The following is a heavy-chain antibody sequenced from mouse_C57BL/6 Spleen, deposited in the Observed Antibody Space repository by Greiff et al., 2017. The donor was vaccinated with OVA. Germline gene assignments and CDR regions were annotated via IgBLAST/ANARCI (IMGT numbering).Heavy chain of an antibody. J-gene: IGHJ4*01. V-gene: IGHV1-26*01. CDR1: GYTFTDYY. CDR2: INPNNGGT. CDR3: ARRGYGNYYAMDY. Sequence: EVQLQQSGPELVKPGASVKISCKASGYTFTDYYMNWVKQSHGKSLEWIGDINPNNGGTSYNQKFKGKATLTVDKSSSTAYMELRSLTSEDSAVYYCARRGYGNYYAMDYWGQGISVTVSS. D-gene: IGHD2-10*02.